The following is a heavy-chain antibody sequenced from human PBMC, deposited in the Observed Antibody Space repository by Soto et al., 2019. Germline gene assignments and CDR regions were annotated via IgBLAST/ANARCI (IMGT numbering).Heavy chain of an antibody. J-gene: IGHJ4*02. CDR2: IYYSGST. Sequence: QVQLQESGPGLVKPSETLSLTCTVSGGSISSYYWSWIRQPPGKGLEWIGYIYYSGSTNYNPSLKSRVTLSVDTSKNQFSLKLSSVTAADTAVYYCPRRYGVYFDYWGQGTLVTVSS. CDR3: PRRYGVYFDY. CDR1: GGSISSYY. V-gene: IGHV4-59*08. D-gene: IGHD4-17*01.